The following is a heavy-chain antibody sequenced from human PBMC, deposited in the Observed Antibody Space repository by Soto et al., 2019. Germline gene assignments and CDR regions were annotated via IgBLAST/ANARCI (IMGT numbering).Heavy chain of an antibody. CDR1: GFTFSTYA. V-gene: IGHV3-23*01. CDR2: VSASGGPT. J-gene: IGHJ4*02. CDR3: AKVLGYCSSASCYYCFDY. Sequence: PGGSLRLSCAASGFTFSTYAMSWVRQAPGKGLEWVSGVSASGGPTYYAESVKGRFTISRDNSRNTLYLQINSLRAEDTAVYYCAKVLGYCSSASCYYCFDYWGQGALVTVSS. D-gene: IGHD2-2*01.